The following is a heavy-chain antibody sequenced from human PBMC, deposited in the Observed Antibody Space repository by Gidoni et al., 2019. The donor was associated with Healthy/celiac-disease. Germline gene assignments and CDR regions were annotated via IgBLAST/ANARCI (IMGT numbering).Heavy chain of an antibody. CDR2: IYYSGST. CDR1: GGSISSYY. J-gene: IGHJ4*02. CDR3: ARLTTVTIFDY. D-gene: IGHD4-4*01. Sequence: QVQLQESGPGLVKPSETLSLTCTVSGGSISSYYWSWIRQPPGKGLEWIGYIYYSGSTNYNPSLKSQVTISVDTSKNQFSLKLSSVTAADTAVYYCARLTTVTIFDYWGQGTLVTVSS. V-gene: IGHV4-59*08.